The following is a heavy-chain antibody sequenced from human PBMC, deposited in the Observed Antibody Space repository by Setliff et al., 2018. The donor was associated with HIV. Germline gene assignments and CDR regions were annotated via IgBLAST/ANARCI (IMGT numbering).Heavy chain of an antibody. CDR3: AKGIKWLAP. D-gene: IGHD2-15*01. CDR1: GFTFSRRT. Sequence: GSLRLSCAASGFTFSRRTMNWVRQAPGKGLEWVSSISSSGTYIYYADSVKGRFTISRDNSRNIVYLQMYSLRIEDTAVYYCAKGIKWLAPWGQGTPVTVPS. J-gene: IGHJ5*02. CDR2: ISSSGTYI. V-gene: IGHV3-21*04.